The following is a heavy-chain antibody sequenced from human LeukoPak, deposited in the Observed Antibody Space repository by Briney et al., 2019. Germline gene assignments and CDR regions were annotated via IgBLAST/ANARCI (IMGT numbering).Heavy chain of an antibody. CDR3: ARRPYGDPFSFDN. V-gene: IGHV5-51*01. CDR2: IYPGDSDT. CDR1: GYSFTNYW. J-gene: IGHJ4*02. D-gene: IGHD4-17*01. Sequence: GESLKISCKSSGYSFTNYWIGWVRQMPGKGLEWMGIIYPGDSDTRYSPSFRGQVTISADEFISTAYLQWSSLKASDTAMYYCARRPYGDPFSFDNWGQGTLVTVSS.